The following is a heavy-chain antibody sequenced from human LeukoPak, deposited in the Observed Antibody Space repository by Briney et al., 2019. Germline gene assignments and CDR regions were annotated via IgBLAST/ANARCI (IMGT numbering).Heavy chain of an antibody. V-gene: IGHV4-59*08. D-gene: IGHD4-17*01. CDR1: GGSFSTYY. CDR3: ARIDGDLLDS. J-gene: IGHJ4*02. Sequence: PSETLSLTCSVSGGSFSTYYWTWIRQPPGKGLEYIGYVYYTGSTNYNPSHQSRVAISIDTSKNQFSLKLRSVTAADTAVYFCARIDGDLLDSWGQGTLVAVSS. CDR2: VYYTGST.